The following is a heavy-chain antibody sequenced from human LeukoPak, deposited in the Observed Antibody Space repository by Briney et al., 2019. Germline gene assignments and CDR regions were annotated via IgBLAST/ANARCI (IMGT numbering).Heavy chain of an antibody. Sequence: ASVKVSCKASGGTFSSYAISWVRQAPGQGLEWMGWISAYNGNTNYAQKLQGRVTMTTDTSTSTAYMELRSLRSDDTAVYYCARVSGAGRTFDIWGQGTMVTVSS. V-gene: IGHV1-18*01. CDR2: ISAYNGNT. CDR3: ARVSGAGRTFDI. CDR1: GGTFSSYA. D-gene: IGHD1-1*01. J-gene: IGHJ3*02.